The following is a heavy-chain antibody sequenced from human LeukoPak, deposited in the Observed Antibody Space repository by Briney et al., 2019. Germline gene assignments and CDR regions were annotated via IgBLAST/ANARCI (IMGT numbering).Heavy chain of an antibody. CDR3: ARDVGAARPLRGSYFDY. J-gene: IGHJ4*02. CDR1: GFTFCSYA. D-gene: IGHD6-6*01. V-gene: IGHV3-30*01. Sequence: PGGALRHSCAASGFTFCSYAMHWGRQAPGEGLGWGSVISFDRSNKYYADAVKRRFTISRDNSKNTLYLQMNSLRAEETAVYGCARDVGAARPLRGSYFDYWGQGTLVTVSS. CDR2: ISFDRSNK.